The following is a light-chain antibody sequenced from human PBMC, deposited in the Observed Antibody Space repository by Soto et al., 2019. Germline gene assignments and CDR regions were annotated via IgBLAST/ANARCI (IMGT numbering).Light chain of an antibody. Sequence: DIEMTQSPSSLSASIGDRVTITCRASQDIRDNLNWYQSKPGKAPNVLIFAASSLQSGVPSRFSGSGSGTDFTLTISSVQPEDFATYYCQQSYTNSPTFGQGTKLEI. J-gene: IGKJ2*01. V-gene: IGKV1-39*01. CDR2: AAS. CDR3: QQSYTNSPT. CDR1: QDIRDN.